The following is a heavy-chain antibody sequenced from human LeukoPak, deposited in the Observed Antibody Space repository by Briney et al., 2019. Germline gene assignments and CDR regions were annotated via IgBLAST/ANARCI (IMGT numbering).Heavy chain of an antibody. CDR2: INHSGST. CDR3: ASRRWWLSYYFDY. Sequence: TSETLSLTCAVSGGSFRGYYWSWIRQPPGKGLEWLGEINHSGSTNYNPSLKSRVTISVDTSKNQFSLKLSSVTAADTAVYYCASRRWWLSYYFDYWGQGTLVTVSS. D-gene: IGHD5-12*01. J-gene: IGHJ4*02. V-gene: IGHV4-34*01. CDR1: GGSFRGYY.